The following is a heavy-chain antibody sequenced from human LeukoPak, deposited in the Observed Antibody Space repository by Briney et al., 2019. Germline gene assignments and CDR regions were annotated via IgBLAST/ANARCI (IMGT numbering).Heavy chain of an antibody. D-gene: IGHD3-10*01. CDR2: IRYDGSNK. CDR1: GFTFSSYG. CDR3: AKDRGDFRYYMDV. V-gene: IGHV3-30*02. Sequence: QPGGSLRLSCAASGFTFSSYGMHWVRQAPGKGLEWVSFIRYDGSNKYYADSVKGRFTISRDNSKNTLYLQMNSLRVEDTAVYYCAKDRGDFRYYMDVWGKGTTVTVSS. J-gene: IGHJ6*03.